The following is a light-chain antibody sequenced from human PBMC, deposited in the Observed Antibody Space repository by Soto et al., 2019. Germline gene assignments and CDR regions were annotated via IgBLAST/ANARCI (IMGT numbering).Light chain of an antibody. CDR1: QSFSSSY. CDR3: QHYGSAPFT. Sequence: EMVLTQSPGTLSLSPGERATLSCRASQSFSSSYLAWYQQKPGQSPRLLIYGASSRATGIPDRFSGSGAGTDFTLTISSLEPEDFAVYYCQHYGSAPFTFGPGTKVDVK. V-gene: IGKV3-20*01. CDR2: GAS. J-gene: IGKJ3*01.